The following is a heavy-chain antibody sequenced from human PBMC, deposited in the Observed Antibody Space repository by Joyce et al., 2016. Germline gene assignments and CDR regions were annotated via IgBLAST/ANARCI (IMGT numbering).Heavy chain of an antibody. Sequence: QVLLVQSGAEMKRPGASVKVSCKASGYTFTDYYVHWVRQAPGQGLEWMGRLNPNTGGTNFAQKFQARVTMTRDLSIRTAFMVLSRLTSDDTAVYYCARVSTRLGVDDLWGQGTLVTVSS. J-gene: IGHJ4*02. CDR3: ARVSTRLGVDDL. CDR2: LNPNTGGT. CDR1: GYTFTDYY. D-gene: IGHD2-2*01. V-gene: IGHV1-2*06.